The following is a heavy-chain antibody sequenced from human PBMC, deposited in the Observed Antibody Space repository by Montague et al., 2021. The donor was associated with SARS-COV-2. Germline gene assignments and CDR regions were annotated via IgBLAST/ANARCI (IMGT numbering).Heavy chain of an antibody. CDR3: ARGIAAAGTWDYFDY. D-gene: IGHD6-13*01. V-gene: IGHV3-48*03. J-gene: IGHJ4*02. CDR2: ISSSGSTI. Sequence: SLRLSCAASGFTFSSYEMNWVRQAPGKGLEWVSYISSSGSTIYYADSVRGRFTISRDNAQNSLYLQMNSLRAEDTAVYYCARGIAAAGTWDYFDYWGQGTLVTDSS. CDR1: GFTFSSYE.